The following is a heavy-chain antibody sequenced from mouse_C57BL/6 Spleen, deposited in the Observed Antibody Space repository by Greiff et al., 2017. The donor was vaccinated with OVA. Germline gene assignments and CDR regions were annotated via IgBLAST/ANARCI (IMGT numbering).Heavy chain of an antibody. CDR1: GFTFSDYG. Sequence: EVKLVESGGGLVKPGGSLKLSCAASGFTFSDYGMHWVRQAPEKGLEWVAYISSGSSTIYYADTVKGRFTISRDNAKNTLFLQMTSLRSEDTAMYDCARKGPIYDGYSSYFDVWGTGTTVTVSS. J-gene: IGHJ1*03. CDR3: ARKGPIYDGYSSYFDV. CDR2: ISSGSSTI. D-gene: IGHD2-3*01. V-gene: IGHV5-17*01.